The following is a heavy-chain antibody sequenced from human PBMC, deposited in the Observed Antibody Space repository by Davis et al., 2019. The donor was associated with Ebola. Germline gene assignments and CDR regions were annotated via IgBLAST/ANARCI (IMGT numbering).Heavy chain of an antibody. CDR1: GFTFSSYW. Sequence: GESLKISCATSGFTFSSYWMHWVRQVPGKGLVWVSRINSDGSSTGYADSVRGRFTISRDNPKNTLYLQMASLRAEDTAMYYCARVGQRFSHAWFDLWGQGTLVTVSS. CDR2: INSDGSST. V-gene: IGHV3-74*01. CDR3: ARVGQRFSHAWFDL. D-gene: IGHD6-25*01. J-gene: IGHJ5*02.